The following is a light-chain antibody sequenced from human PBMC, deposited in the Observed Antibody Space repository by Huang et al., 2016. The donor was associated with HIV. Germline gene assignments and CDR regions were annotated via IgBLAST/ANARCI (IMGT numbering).Light chain of an antibody. J-gene: IGKJ1*01. CDR3: QQHYSSPWT. Sequence: DIVMTKYPDSLAVSLGERATINCKSSQPVGSSFAWYQQKPVQSPKLLIYWASTRACGVPDRFSGSGSGTDFTLTISSLQAADVAVYYCQQHYSSPWTFGQGTKVEIK. CDR1: QPVGSS. V-gene: IGKV4-1*01. CDR2: WAS.